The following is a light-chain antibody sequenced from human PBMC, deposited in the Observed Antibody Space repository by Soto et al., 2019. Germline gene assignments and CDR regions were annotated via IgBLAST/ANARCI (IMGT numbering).Light chain of an antibody. J-gene: IGKJ4*01. CDR1: QSISNF. V-gene: IGKV1-39*01. Sequence: DLQMTQAPSSLSASIGDRVTLTCRAGQSISNFLNWYQQKPGKAPKLLIYDASSLQTGVPSRFSGGGSGTEFTLTISSLQREDFATYYCQQSYTMPLTFGGGTKVEIK. CDR3: QQSYTMPLT. CDR2: DAS.